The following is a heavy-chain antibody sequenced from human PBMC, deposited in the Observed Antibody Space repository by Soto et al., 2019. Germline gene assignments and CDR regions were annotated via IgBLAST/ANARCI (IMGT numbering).Heavy chain of an antibody. Sequence: PSETLSLTCAVYGGSFSGYYWSWIRQPPGKGLEWIGEINHSGSTNYNPSLKSRVTISVGTSKNQFSLKPSSVTAADTAVYYCAREGPYCGGDCYNYGMDVWGQGTTVTVSS. CDR1: GGSFSGYY. D-gene: IGHD2-21*02. V-gene: IGHV4-34*01. CDR3: AREGPYCGGDCYNYGMDV. J-gene: IGHJ6*02. CDR2: INHSGST.